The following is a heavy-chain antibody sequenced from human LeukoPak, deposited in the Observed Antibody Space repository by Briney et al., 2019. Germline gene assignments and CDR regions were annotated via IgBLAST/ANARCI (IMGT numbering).Heavy chain of an antibody. CDR1: GFTFSSYA. J-gene: IGHJ5*02. CDR2: ISGSGGST. V-gene: IGHV3-23*01. CDR3: ASAAAGTANWFDP. D-gene: IGHD6-13*01. Sequence: PGGSLRLSCAASGFTFSSYAMGWVRQAPGKGLEWVLAISGSGGSTYCADSVKGRFTISRDNSKNTLYLQMNSLRAEDTAVYYCASAAAGTANWFDPWGQGTLVTVSS.